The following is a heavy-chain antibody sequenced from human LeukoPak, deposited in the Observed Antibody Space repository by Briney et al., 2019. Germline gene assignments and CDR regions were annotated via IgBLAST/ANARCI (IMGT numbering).Heavy chain of an antibody. V-gene: IGHV4-4*07. Sequence: PSETLSLTCTVSGGSINNYYWSWLRQPAGKGLEWIGRIYTRGSTHYIPSLKSRVTMSVDTSKNQFSLKLSSVTAADTAVYYCARGRYCSADICSGGDAFDIWGQGAMVSVSS. CDR2: IYTRGST. CDR1: GGSINNYY. CDR3: ARGRYCSADICSGGDAFDI. J-gene: IGHJ3*02. D-gene: IGHD2-15*01.